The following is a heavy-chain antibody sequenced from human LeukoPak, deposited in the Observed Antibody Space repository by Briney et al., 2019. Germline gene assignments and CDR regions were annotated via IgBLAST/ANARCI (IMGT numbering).Heavy chain of an antibody. CDR2: INHSGST. J-gene: IGHJ3*02. CDR3: ARENAVAGLGFAFDI. V-gene: IGHV4-34*01. Sequence: SETLSLTCAVYGGSFSGYYWSWIRQPPGKGLEWIGEINHSGSTNYNPSLKSRVTISVDTSKNQFSLKLSSVTAADTAVYYCARENAVAGLGFAFDIWGQGTMVTVSS. D-gene: IGHD6-19*01. CDR1: GGSFSGYY.